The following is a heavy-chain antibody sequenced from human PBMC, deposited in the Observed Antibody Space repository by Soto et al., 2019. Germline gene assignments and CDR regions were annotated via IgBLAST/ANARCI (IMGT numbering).Heavy chain of an antibody. J-gene: IGHJ6*02. CDR3: AREKVVPAAAGSYYYYGMDV. Sequence: GASVKVSCKASGGTFSSYAISWVRQAPGQGLEWMGGIIPIFGTANYAQKFQGRVTITADKSTSTADMELSSLRSEDTAVYYCAREKVVPAAAGSYYYYGMDVWGQGTTVAVSS. CDR2: IIPIFGTA. D-gene: IGHD2-2*01. CDR1: GGTFSSYA. V-gene: IGHV1-69*06.